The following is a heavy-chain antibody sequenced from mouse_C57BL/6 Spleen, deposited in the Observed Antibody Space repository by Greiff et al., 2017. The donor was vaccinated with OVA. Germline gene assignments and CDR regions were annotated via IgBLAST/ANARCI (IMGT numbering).Heavy chain of an antibody. V-gene: IGHV1-80*01. CDR2: IYPGDGDT. Sequence: VQRVESGAELVKPGASVKISCKASGYAFSSYWMNWVKQRPGKGLEWIGQIYPGDGDTNYNGKFKGKATLTADKSSSTAYMQLSSLTSEDSAVYFCARRIYYGNYNAMDDWGQGTSVTVAS. CDR1: GYAFSSYW. D-gene: IGHD2-1*01. J-gene: IGHJ4*01. CDR3: ARRIYYGNYNAMDD.